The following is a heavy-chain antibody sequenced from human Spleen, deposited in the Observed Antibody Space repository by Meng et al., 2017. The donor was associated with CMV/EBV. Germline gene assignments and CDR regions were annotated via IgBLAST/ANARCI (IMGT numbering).Heavy chain of an antibody. CDR1: GFTFSNYW. V-gene: IGHV3-7*01. J-gene: IGHJ6*02. CDR3: ARDKYCSGTSCHNYHYYGMDV. CDR2: IKQDGSEK. Sequence: GGSLRLSCAASGFTFSNYWMTWVRQAPGKGLEWVANIKQDGSEKYYVDSVKGRFTISRDNGKKSLYLQMKSLRAEDTAVYYCARDKYCSGTSCHNYHYYGMDVWGQGTTVTVSS. D-gene: IGHD2-2*01.